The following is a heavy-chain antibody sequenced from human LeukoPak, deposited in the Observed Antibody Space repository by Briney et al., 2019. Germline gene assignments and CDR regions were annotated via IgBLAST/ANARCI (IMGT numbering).Heavy chain of an antibody. D-gene: IGHD3-10*01. CDR1: GSTFSSHH. J-gene: IGHJ6*02. V-gene: IGHV4-59*07. CDR3: GSTNYSPSLKSRVTISVDTSKNQFSLELSSVTAADTAVYYCARADGAVAAYYGIDV. Sequence: SDTLSLTCTVSGSTFSSHHMPWIRQPPGKGLEWMGYIYYTGSTNYYAPLLKRGTILIDASTNHSSYMQMCRMAADAAALYYAGSTNYSPSLKSRVTISVDTSKNQFSLELSSVTAADTAVYYCARADGAVAAYYGIDVWGQGTTVTVSS. CDR2: IYYTGST.